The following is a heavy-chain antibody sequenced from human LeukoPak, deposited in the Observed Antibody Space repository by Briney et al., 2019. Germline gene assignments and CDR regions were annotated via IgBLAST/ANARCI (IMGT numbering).Heavy chain of an antibody. J-gene: IGHJ4*02. CDR3: AGFGSYYFDY. V-gene: IGHV3-74*01. Sequence: GGFLRLSCAAAGFTVSSYWMHWVRQAPGEWMVWVSRITSDGSIINYADSVKGRFTISRDNAKNTLYLQMNSLRAEDTAVYFCAGFGSYYFDYWGQGTLVTVSS. D-gene: IGHD3-10*01. CDR2: ITSDGSII. CDR1: GFTVSSYW.